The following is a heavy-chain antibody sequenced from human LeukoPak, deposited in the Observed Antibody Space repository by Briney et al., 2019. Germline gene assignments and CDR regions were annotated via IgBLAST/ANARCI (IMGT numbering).Heavy chain of an antibody. CDR2: ISGSGGST. CDR1: GFTFSSYA. V-gene: IGHV3-23*01. Sequence: AGGSLRLSCAASGFTFSSYAMSWVRQAPGKGLEWVSAISGSGGSTYYADSVKGRFTISRDNSKNTLYLQMNSLRAEDTAVYYCAKDYCDSSGYFPFDYWGQGTLVTVSS. D-gene: IGHD3-22*01. J-gene: IGHJ4*02. CDR3: AKDYCDSSGYFPFDY.